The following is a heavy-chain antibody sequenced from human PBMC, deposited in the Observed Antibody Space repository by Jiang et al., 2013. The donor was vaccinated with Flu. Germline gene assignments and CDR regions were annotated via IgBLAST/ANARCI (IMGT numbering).Heavy chain of an antibody. CDR2: INTNTGNP. CDR3: ARGAGVQGVMRWFDP. V-gene: IGHV7-4-1*02. J-gene: IGHJ5*02. Sequence: RQAPGQGLEWMGWINTNTGNPTYVQDFTGRFVFSLDTSVSTAYLQITSLEPEDTAVYYCARGAGVQGVMRWFDPWGQGTLVTVSS. D-gene: IGHD3-10*01.